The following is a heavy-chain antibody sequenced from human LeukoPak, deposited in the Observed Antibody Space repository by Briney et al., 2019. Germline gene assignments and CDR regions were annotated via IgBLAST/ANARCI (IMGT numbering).Heavy chain of an antibody. Sequence: PGGSLRLSFEASELTFSSYAMSWVRKAPGKGLEWVSAISGSGGSTYYADSVKGRFTISRDNSKNTLYLQMNSLRAEDTAVYYCAKDSYGDYGYWYFDLWGRGTLVTVSS. J-gene: IGHJ2*01. V-gene: IGHV3-23*01. D-gene: IGHD4-17*01. CDR2: ISGSGGST. CDR1: ELTFSSYA. CDR3: AKDSYGDYGYWYFDL.